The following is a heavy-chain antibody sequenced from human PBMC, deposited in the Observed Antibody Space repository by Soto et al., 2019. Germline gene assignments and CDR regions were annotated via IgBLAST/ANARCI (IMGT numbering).Heavy chain of an antibody. CDR3: AKRMGQWLVHLYFDY. CDR2: ISGSGGST. CDR1: GFTFSSYA. Sequence: EVQLLESGGGLVQPGGSLRHSCAASGFTFSSYAMSWVRQAPGKGLEWVSAISGSGGSTYYADSVKGRFTISRDNSKNTLYLQMNSLRAEDTAVYYCAKRMGQWLVHLYFDYWGQGTLVTVSS. D-gene: IGHD6-19*01. V-gene: IGHV3-23*01. J-gene: IGHJ4*02.